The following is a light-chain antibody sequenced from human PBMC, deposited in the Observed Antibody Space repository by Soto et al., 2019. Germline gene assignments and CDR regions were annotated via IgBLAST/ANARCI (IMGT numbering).Light chain of an antibody. J-gene: IGKJ4*02. CDR1: QTISEW. V-gene: IGKV1-5*03. CDR2: QAS. CDR3: QQLNSYPLT. Sequence: DIQMPPSPSTLSASIGDRVTITCRASQTISEWLAWHQQKPGKAPKLLIYQASSLESGVPSRFSGSGSGTEFTLTISSLQPEDFATYYCQQLNSYPLTFGGGTKVDIK.